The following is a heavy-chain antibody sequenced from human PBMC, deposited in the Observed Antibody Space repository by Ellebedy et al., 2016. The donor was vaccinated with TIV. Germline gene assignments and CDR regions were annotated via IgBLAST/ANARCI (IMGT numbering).Heavy chain of an antibody. Sequence: GGSLRLSXAASGFTFNNAWMSWVRQAPGKGLEWAGRIKSESDGGTTENAAPVKGRFTISRDDSKSMLYLQMNSLKTEDTAVYYCTTAYYHYVWGTYRLVDFDYWGQGTLVTVSS. CDR2: IKSESDGGTT. CDR1: GFTFNNAW. V-gene: IGHV3-15*01. J-gene: IGHJ4*02. D-gene: IGHD3-16*02. CDR3: TTAYYHYVWGTYRLVDFDY.